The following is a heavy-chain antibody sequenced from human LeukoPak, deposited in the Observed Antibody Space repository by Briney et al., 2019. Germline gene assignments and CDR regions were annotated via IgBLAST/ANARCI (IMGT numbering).Heavy chain of an antibody. CDR2: INPNSGGT. Sequence: ASVKVSCKASGYTFTGYYMHWVRQAPGQGLEWMGWINPNSGGTNCAQKFQGRVTMTRDTSISTAYMELSRLRSDDTAVYYCARVRYYDSSGYFQNFDYWGQGTLVTVSS. V-gene: IGHV1-2*02. CDR1: GYTFTGYY. CDR3: ARVRYYDSSGYFQNFDY. D-gene: IGHD3-22*01. J-gene: IGHJ4*02.